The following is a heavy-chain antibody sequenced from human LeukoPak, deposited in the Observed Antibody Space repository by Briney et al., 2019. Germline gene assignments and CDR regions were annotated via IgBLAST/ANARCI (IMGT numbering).Heavy chain of an antibody. D-gene: IGHD4-17*01. CDR3: ARVKGASDNYGDDY. Sequence: ASVKVSCKASGGTFSSYGISWVRQAPGQGLEWMGTILPIFNSTNYAQRFQDRVTVTADESTGTVYMEVNSLRSDDTAVYYCARVKGASDNYGDDYWGQGTLVTVSS. CDR2: ILPIFNST. J-gene: IGHJ4*02. V-gene: IGHV1-69*13. CDR1: GGTFSSYG.